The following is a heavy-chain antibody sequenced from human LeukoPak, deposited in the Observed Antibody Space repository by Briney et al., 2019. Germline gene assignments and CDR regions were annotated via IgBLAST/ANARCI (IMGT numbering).Heavy chain of an antibody. CDR3: ARGYCSGGSCYSANWFDP. D-gene: IGHD2-15*01. CDR2: TYYRSKWYN. V-gene: IGHV6-1*01. Sequence: SQTLSLTCAISGDSLSSNSAAWNWIRQSPSRGLEWLGRTYYRSKWYNDYAVSVKSRITINPDTSKNQFSLQLNSVTPEDTAVYYCARGYCSGGSCYSANWFDPWGQGTLVTVSS. J-gene: IGHJ5*02. CDR1: GDSLSSNSAA.